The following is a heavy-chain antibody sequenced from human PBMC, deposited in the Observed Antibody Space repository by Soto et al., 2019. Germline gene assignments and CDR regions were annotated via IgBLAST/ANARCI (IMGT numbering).Heavy chain of an antibody. Sequence: QVQLQESGPGLVKPSETLSLTCTVSGGSLSSYYWTWIRQPPGKGLEWIGFTYNSGSTHYNPSLKSRVPISLDTSKNQFSLNLRSVIAADTAVYYCASMGYHYGSGSYPLDSWGQGTLVTVSA. CDR2: TYNSGST. CDR3: ASMGYHYGSGSYPLDS. V-gene: IGHV4-59*08. J-gene: IGHJ4*02. CDR1: GGSLSSYY. D-gene: IGHD3-10*01.